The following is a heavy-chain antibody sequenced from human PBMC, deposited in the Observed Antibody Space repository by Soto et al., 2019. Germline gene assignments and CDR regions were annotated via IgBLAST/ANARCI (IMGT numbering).Heavy chain of an antibody. CDR2: MSGSGGST. Sequence: PGGSLSLSSAASGFIFTSYAISRVRQAPGKGLEWVSAMSGSGGSTYYADSVKGRFTIPRDNSKNTLYLQMNSLRAEDTAVYYCAEERGEYYDILTTDYWGQGTLVTVSS. D-gene: IGHD3-9*01. CDR3: AEERGEYYDILTTDY. J-gene: IGHJ4*02. CDR1: GFIFTSYA. V-gene: IGHV3-23*01.